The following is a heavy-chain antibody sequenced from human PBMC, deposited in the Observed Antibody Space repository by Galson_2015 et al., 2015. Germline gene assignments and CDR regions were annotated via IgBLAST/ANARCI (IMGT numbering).Heavy chain of an antibody. CDR2: IKKDGSEK. CDR3: ARTTVTINWFDP. Sequence: SLRLSCAASGFTFSNYWMSWIRQAPGKGLEWVANIKKDGSEKYYVDSVKGRFTVSRDNAKNSMYLQMNSLRAEDTAVYYCARTTVTINWFDPWGQGTLVTVSS. CDR1: GFTFSNYW. J-gene: IGHJ5*02. D-gene: IGHD4-17*01. V-gene: IGHV3-7*01.